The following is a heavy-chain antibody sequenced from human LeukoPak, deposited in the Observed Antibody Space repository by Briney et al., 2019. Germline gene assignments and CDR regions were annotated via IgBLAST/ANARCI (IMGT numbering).Heavy chain of an antibody. Sequence: PGGSLRLSCAASGFTFSSYSMNWVRQAPGKGLEWVSSISSGSSYIYYADSVKGRFTISRDNAKNSLYLQMNSLRVEDTAVYYCARWEEQPDDYWGQGTLVTVSS. V-gene: IGHV3-21*01. CDR1: GFTFSSYS. CDR3: ARWEEQPDDY. J-gene: IGHJ4*02. D-gene: IGHD1-26*01. CDR2: ISSGSSYI.